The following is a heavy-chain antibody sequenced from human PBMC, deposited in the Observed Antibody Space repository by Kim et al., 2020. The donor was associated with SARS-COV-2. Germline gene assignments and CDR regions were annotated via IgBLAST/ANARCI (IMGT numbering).Heavy chain of an antibody. V-gene: IGHV4-31*03. CDR2: IYYSGST. D-gene: IGHD3-3*01. J-gene: IGHJ4*02. CDR3: ARVTWAIFGVVTNPYYFDY. Sequence: SETLSLTCTVSGGSISSGGYYWSWIRQHPGKGLEWIGYIYYSGSTYYNPSLKSRVTISVDTSKNQFSLKLSSVTAADTAVYYCARVTWAIFGVVTNPYYFDYWGQGTLVTVSS. CDR1: GGSISSGGYY.